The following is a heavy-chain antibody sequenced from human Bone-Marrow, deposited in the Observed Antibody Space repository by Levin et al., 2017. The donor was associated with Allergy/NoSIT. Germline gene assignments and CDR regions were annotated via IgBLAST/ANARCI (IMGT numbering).Heavy chain of an antibody. D-gene: IGHD1-26*01. CDR3: ARDLGGSYLDWYFDL. J-gene: IGHJ2*01. Sequence: ASVKVSCKASGYTFTGYYMHWVRQAPGQGLEWMGWINPNSGGTNYAQKFQGRVTMTRDTSISTAYMELSRLRSDDTAVYYCARDLGGSYLDWYFDLWGRGTLVTVSS. CDR1: GYTFTGYY. V-gene: IGHV1-2*02. CDR2: INPNSGGT.